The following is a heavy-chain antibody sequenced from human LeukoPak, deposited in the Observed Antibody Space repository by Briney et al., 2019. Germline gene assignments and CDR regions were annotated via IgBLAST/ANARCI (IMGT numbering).Heavy chain of an antibody. D-gene: IGHD5-18*01. V-gene: IGHV4-61*02. CDR1: GGSISSGSYH. Sequence: PSETLSLTCTVSGGSISSGSYHWSWIRQPAGKGLEWIGRIYTSGSTNYNPSLKSRVTISVDTSKNQFSLKLSSVTAADTAVYYCARDPVGGVDTASRWFDPWGQGTLVTVSS. CDR3: ARDPVGGVDTASRWFDP. CDR2: IYTSGST. J-gene: IGHJ5*02.